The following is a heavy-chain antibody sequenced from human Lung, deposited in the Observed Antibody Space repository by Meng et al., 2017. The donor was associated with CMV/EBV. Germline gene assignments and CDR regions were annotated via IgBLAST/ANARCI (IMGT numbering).Heavy chain of an antibody. CDR2: INHSGST. J-gene: IGHJ6*02. CDR1: GGSFSGYY. D-gene: IGHD2-2*01. Sequence: GSLRLXXAVYGGSFSGYYWSWIRQPPGKGLECIGEINHSGSTNYNPSLKSQVTISVDTSKNQFSLKLSSVTAADTAVYYCARARVVPAYYYGMDVWGQGTTVTVSS. V-gene: IGHV4-34*01. CDR3: ARARVVPAYYYGMDV.